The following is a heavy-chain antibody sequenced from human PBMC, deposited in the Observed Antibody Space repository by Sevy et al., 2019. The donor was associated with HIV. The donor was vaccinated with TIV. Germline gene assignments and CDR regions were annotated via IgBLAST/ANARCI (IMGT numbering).Heavy chain of an antibody. CDR1: GFTFSSYS. CDR2: ISSSSSTI. D-gene: IGHD3-3*01. Sequence: GGSLRLSCAASGFTFSSYSMNWVRQAPGKGLEWVSYISSSSSTIYYADSVKGRFTISRDNAKNSLYLQMNSLRDEDTAVYYCAREGYDFWSGCVDVWGKGTMVTVSS. V-gene: IGHV3-48*02. J-gene: IGHJ6*04. CDR3: AREGYDFWSGCVDV.